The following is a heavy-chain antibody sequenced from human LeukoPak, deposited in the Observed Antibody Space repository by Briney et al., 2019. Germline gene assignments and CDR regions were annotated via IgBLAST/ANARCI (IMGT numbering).Heavy chain of an antibody. Sequence: PGGSLRLSCTASGFTFGDYAMSWVRQAPGKGLEWVGFIRSKAYGGTTEYAASVKGRFTISRDDSKSIAYLQMNSLKTEDTAVYYCTRDHYTMVRGACFDYWGQGTLVTVSS. V-gene: IGHV3-49*04. CDR2: IRSKAYGGTT. CDR3: TRDHYTMVRGACFDY. D-gene: IGHD3-10*01. J-gene: IGHJ4*02. CDR1: GFTFGDYA.